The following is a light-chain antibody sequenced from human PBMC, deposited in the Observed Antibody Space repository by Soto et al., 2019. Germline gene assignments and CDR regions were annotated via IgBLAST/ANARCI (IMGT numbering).Light chain of an antibody. CDR2: SAT. CDR1: QSFSNY. Sequence: DIQMTQSPSSVSASVGDRVTITCRTSQSFSNYLAWYQHRPGKAPKLLIYSATVLQSVVPSRFSGSGSGTDFTLTLSRLQPEDSATYYCQQTFTIPWTFGQGTRVEIK. J-gene: IGKJ1*01. CDR3: QQTFTIPWT. V-gene: IGKV1-39*01.